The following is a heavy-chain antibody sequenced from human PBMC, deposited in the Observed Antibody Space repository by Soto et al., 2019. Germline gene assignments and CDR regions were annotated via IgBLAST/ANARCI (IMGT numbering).Heavy chain of an antibody. CDR3: ARDTVDCTSSSCYDSNYYYGMNV. CDR2: ISSSSSYI. J-gene: IGHJ6*02. Sequence: KPGGSLRLSCAASGFTFSSYSMNWVRQAPGKGLEWVSSISSSSSYIYYADSVKGRFTISRDNAKNSLSLQMNSLRVEDTAVYYCARDTVDCTSSSCYDSNYYYGMNVWGQGTTVTVSS. V-gene: IGHV3-21*01. D-gene: IGHD2-2*01. CDR1: GFTFSSYS.